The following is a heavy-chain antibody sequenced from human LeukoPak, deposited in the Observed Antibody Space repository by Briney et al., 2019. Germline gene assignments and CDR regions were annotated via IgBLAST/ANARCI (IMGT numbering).Heavy chain of an antibody. D-gene: IGHD6-19*01. J-gene: IGHJ4*02. CDR2: ISRNSGSI. Sequence: GGSLRLSCAASGFTFDDYAMHWVRQAPGKGLGWVSGISRNSGSIVYADSVKGRFTISRDNAKNSLYLQMNSLRAEDMALYYCASSKQRLSTQFDGWGEGTLVTVSS. V-gene: IGHV3-9*03. CDR1: GFTFDDYA. CDR3: ASSKQRLSTQFDG.